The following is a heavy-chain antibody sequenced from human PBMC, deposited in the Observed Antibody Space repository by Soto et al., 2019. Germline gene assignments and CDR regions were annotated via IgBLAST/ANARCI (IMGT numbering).Heavy chain of an antibody. CDR2: ISGSGGST. CDR3: AKDYRLDIVVVPAANDY. Sequence: GGSLRLSCAASGFTFSSYAMSWVRQAPGKGLEWVSAISGSGGSTYYADSVKGRFTISRDNSKNTLYLQMNSLRAEDTAVYYCAKDYRLDIVVVPAANDYWGQGTLVTVSS. V-gene: IGHV3-23*01. CDR1: GFTFSSYA. D-gene: IGHD2-2*03. J-gene: IGHJ4*02.